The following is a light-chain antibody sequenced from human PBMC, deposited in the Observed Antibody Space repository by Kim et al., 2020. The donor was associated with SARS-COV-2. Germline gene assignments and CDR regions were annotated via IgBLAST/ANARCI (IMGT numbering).Light chain of an antibody. CDR2: EVS. Sequence: QSALTQPPSVSGSPGQSVTISCTGISRLVGSYNHVSWYQQPPGTAPKLMIYEVSNRPSGVPDRFSGSRSGNAASLTISGLQSEDEADYYCCSYADTFSWVFGGGTQLTVL. CDR1: SRLVGSYNH. V-gene: IGLV2-18*02. CDR3: CSYADTFSWV. J-gene: IGLJ2*01.